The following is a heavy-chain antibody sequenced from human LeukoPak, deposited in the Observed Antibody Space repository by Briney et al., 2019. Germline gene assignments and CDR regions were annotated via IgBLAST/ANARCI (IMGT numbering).Heavy chain of an antibody. J-gene: IGHJ4*02. D-gene: IGHD1-26*01. CDR1: GFTFSSYA. CDR3: AKDRVSGSYFLPYYFDY. V-gene: IGHV3-23*01. Sequence: GGSLRLSCAASGFTFSSYAMSWVRQAPGKGLEWVSAISGSGGSTYYADSVKGRFTISRDNSKNTLYLQMNSLRAEDTAVYYCAKDRVSGSYFLPYYFDYWGQGTLITVSS. CDR2: ISGSGGST.